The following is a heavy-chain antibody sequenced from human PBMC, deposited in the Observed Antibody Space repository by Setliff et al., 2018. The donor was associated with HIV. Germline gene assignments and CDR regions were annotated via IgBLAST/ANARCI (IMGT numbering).Heavy chain of an antibody. J-gene: IGHJ4*02. CDR1: GGPITITSHY. CDR3: GRHTRWPFDY. D-gene: IGHD1-1*01. CDR2: VFYTGIT. Sequence: PSETLSLTCSVSGGPITITSHYWGWVRQSPGKGLEWIGSVFYTGITYYNPSLKSRVAASVDASKNQFSLKLTPVTAADTAVFYCGRHTRWPFDYWGQGILVTVS. V-gene: IGHV4-39*01.